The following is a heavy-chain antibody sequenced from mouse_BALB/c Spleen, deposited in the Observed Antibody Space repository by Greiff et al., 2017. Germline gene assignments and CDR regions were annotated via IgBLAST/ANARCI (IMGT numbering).Heavy chain of an antibody. D-gene: IGHD1-1*01. CDR2: IDPANGNT. V-gene: IGHV14-3*02. CDR3: ALHYYGSSYGYFDV. J-gene: IGHJ1*01. CDR1: GFNIKDTY. Sequence: EVKLMESGAELVKPGASVKLSCTASGFNIKDTYMHWVKQRPEQGLEWIGRIDPANGNTKYDPKFQGKATITADTSSNTAYLQLSSLTSEDTAVYYCALHYYGSSYGYFDVWGAGTTVTVSS.